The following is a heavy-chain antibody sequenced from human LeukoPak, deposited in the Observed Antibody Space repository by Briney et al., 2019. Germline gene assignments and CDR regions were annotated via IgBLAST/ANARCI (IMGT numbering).Heavy chain of an antibody. CDR3: AKGGWAVAANMDV. J-gene: IGHJ6*03. D-gene: IGHD6-19*01. Sequence: PGGSLRLSCAASGFTFSSYGMHWVRQAPGKGLEWAAFIRYDGSNKYYADSVKGRFTISRDNAQNSLYLQMNSLRVEDTAVYYCAKGGWAVAANMDVWGKGTTVIVSS. CDR2: IRYDGSNK. CDR1: GFTFSSYG. V-gene: IGHV3-30*02.